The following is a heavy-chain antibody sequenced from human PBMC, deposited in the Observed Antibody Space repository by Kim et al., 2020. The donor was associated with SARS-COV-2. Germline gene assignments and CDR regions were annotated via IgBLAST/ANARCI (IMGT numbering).Heavy chain of an antibody. CDR2: TSSSGDST. D-gene: IGHD3-10*01. J-gene: IGHJ5*02. CDR1: GFTFSSYV. CDR3: ARGSLGSGNYYNRDNANWFDP. V-gene: IGHV3-23*01. Sequence: GGSLRLSCAASGFTFSSYVMSWVRQAPGKGLEWVSSTSSSGDSTYYADSVKGRFTMSRDNSGDTLYLQMDSLRAGDTAVYYCARGSLGSGNYYNRDNANWFDPWGQGTLVTVSS.